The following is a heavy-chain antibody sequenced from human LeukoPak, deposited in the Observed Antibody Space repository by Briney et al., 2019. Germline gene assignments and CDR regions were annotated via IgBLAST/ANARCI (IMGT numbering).Heavy chain of an antibody. V-gene: IGHV3-23*01. CDR1: GFTFSSYA. D-gene: IGHD3-3*01. Sequence: GGSLRLSCAASGFTFSSYAMTWVRHAPGKGLEWVSDISGSGGTTYYADSVKGRFTISRDNSKNTLYLQMNSLRAEDTAVYYCAKGPYDFWSGYQIDYWGQGTLVSVSS. CDR2: ISGSGGTT. J-gene: IGHJ4*02. CDR3: AKGPYDFWSGYQIDY.